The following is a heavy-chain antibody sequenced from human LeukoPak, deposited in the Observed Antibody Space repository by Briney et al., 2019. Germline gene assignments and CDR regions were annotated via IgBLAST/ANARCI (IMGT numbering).Heavy chain of an antibody. J-gene: IGHJ4*02. Sequence: ASVKVSCKASGYTFTGYYMHWVRQAPGQGLEWMGWINPNSGGTNYAQKFQGRVTMTRDTSISTAYMELSGLRSDDTAVYYCAKDLETNWNYDVAYWGQGTPVTVSS. CDR1: GYTFTGYY. V-gene: IGHV1-2*02. CDR2: INPNSGGT. CDR3: AKDLETNWNYDVAY. D-gene: IGHD1-7*01.